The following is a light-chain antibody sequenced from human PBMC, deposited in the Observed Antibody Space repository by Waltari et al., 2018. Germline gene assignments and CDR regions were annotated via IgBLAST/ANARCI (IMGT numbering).Light chain of an antibody. J-gene: IGLJ3*02. CDR1: SSDVGAYNY. V-gene: IGLV2-14*03. CDR2: DVS. Sequence: QSALSPPASVSGSPGQSITISCTGTSSDVGAYNYVSWYQQHPGTAPKLMIYDVSNRPSVVARLFAATKHGNTTSFTISGLPAEEAAYYYGSSYTSGSPLWVFGGGTKLTVL. CDR3: SSYTSGSPLWV.